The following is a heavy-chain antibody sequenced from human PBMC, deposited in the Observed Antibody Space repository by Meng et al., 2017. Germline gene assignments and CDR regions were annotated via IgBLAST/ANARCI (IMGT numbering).Heavy chain of an antibody. V-gene: IGHV4-34*01. D-gene: IGHD2-2*02. CDR3: ARGVQCSTSCYIDY. J-gene: IGHJ4*02. CDR2: INHSGST. CDR1: GGSFSGED. Sequence: QRYDCAAGRFTPSRTLSRTFAVFGGSFSGEDGGWIRQPPGKGLEWIGEINHSGSTNYSPSLKSRVTIAVDTSKNQFSLKLSYVTAADTAVYYCARGVQCSTSCYIDYWGQGTLVTVSS.